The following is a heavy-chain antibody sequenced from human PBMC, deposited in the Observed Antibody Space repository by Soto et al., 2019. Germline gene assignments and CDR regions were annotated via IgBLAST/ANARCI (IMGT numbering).Heavy chain of an antibody. Sequence: GVSMGLCLSASVFPFTRCCMDGVRQAPGNGLERVSSISSTTNYIYYADSMKGRFTVSRDNAKNSVYLDMNSLSAEDTAVYYCARDKNWNDAGPLLDYWGQGTLVTVSS. D-gene: IGHD1-1*01. J-gene: IGHJ4*02. CDR3: ARDKNWNDAGPLLDY. V-gene: IGHV3-21*01. CDR2: ISSTTNYI. CDR1: VFPFTRCC.